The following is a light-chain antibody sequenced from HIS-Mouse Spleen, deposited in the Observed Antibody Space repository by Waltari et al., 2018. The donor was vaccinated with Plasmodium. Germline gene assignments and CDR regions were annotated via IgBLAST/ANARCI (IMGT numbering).Light chain of an antibody. CDR1: SSDVGSYNL. CDR3: CSYAGSSTWV. J-gene: IGLJ3*02. V-gene: IGLV2-23*01. Sequence: QSALTQPASVSGSPGQSITIFCTGTSSDVGSYNLVSWYQQHPGKATKLMIYEGSKRPSGFSKRFSGSKSGNTAFLTISGLQAEDEADYYCCSYAGSSTWVFGGGTKLTVL. CDR2: EGS.